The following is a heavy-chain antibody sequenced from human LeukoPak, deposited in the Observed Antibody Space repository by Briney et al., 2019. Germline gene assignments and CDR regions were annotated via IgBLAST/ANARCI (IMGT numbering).Heavy chain of an antibody. CDR2: INHSGST. V-gene: IGHV4-34*01. CDR3: ARSGPRCRTAARPKGCYYFDY. D-gene: IGHD6-6*01. CDR1: GGSFSGYY. J-gene: IGHJ4*02. Sequence: SETLSLTCAVYGGSFSGYYWSWIRQPPGKGLEWIGEINHSGSTNYNPSLKSRVTISVDTSKNQFSLKLSSVTAADTAVYYCARSGPRCRTAARPKGCYYFDYWGQGTLVTVSS.